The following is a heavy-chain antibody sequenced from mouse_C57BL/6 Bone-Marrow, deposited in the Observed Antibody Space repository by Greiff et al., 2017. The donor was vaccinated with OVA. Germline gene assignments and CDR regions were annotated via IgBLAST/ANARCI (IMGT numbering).Heavy chain of an antibody. CDR3: ASWDDDFDY. J-gene: IGHJ2*01. CDR1: GYTFTSYW. Sequence: QVQLKEPGAELVKPGASVKMSCKASGYTFTSYWITWVKQRPGQGLEWIGDIYPGSGSTNYNEKFKSKATLTVDTSSSTAYMQLSSLTSEDSAVYYCASWDDDFDYWGQGTTLTVSS. D-gene: IGHD4-1*01. V-gene: IGHV1-55*01. CDR2: IYPGSGST.